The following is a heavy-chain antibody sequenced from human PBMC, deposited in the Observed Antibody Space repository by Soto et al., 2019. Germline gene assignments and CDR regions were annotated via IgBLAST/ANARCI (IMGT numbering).Heavy chain of an antibody. CDR2: MNPNSGNT. D-gene: IGHD3-3*01. CDR1: GYTFTSYD. J-gene: IGHJ6*02. CDR3: ARGLTRTAGYYDFWSGYLSHGMYV. V-gene: IGHV1-8*01. Sequence: ASVKVSCKASGYTFTSYDINWVRQATGQGLEWMGWMNPNSGNTGYAQKFQGRVTMTRNTSISTAYMELSSLRSEDTAVYYCARGLTRTAGYYDFWSGYLSHGMYVWDQGTTGTVS.